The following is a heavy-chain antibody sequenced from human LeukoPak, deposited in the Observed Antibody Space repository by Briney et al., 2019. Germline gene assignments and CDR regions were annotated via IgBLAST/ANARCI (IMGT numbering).Heavy chain of an antibody. Sequence: SETLSLTCAVYGGSFSGYYWSWIRQPPGKGLEWIGEINHSGSTNYNPSLKSRVTISVDTSKNQFSLKLSSVTAADTAVYYCARLSYSSGWVDVWGKGTTVTISS. J-gene: IGHJ6*04. CDR3: ARLSYSSGWVDV. CDR2: INHSGST. V-gene: IGHV4-34*01. CDR1: GGSFSGYY. D-gene: IGHD6-19*01.